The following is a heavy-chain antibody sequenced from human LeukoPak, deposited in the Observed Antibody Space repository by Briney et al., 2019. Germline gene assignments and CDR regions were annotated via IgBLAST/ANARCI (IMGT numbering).Heavy chain of an antibody. CDR3: ARGGDNWNDSPFDY. CDR2: INHSGST. Sequence: PSETLSLTCAVYGGSFSGYYWSWIRQPPGKGLEWIGEINHSGSTNYNPSLKSRVTISVDTSKNQFSLKLSSVTAADTAVYYCARGGDNWNDSPFDYWGQGTLVTVSS. V-gene: IGHV4-34*01. CDR1: GGSFSGYY. D-gene: IGHD1-20*01. J-gene: IGHJ4*02.